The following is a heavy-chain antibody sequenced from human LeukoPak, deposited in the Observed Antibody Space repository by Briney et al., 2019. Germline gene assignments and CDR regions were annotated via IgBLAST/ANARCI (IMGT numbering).Heavy chain of an antibody. Sequence: ASVKVSCKVSGYTLTELSMHWVRQAPGKGLEWMGGFDPEDGETIYEQKFQGRVTMTEDTSTDTAYMELSSLRSEDTAVYYCAIGRRGGRAFDIWGQGTMVTVSS. CDR2: FDPEDGET. J-gene: IGHJ3*02. CDR3: AIGRRGGRAFDI. CDR1: GYTLTELS. V-gene: IGHV1-24*01. D-gene: IGHD3-16*01.